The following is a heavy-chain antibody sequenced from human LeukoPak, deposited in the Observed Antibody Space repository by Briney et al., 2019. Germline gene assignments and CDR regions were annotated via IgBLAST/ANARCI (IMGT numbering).Heavy chain of an antibody. CDR1: GYTFTGYG. V-gene: IGHV1-18*01. Sequence: ASVKVSCKASGYTFTGYGISWVRQAPGQGLEWMGWISAYNGNTNYAQKLQGRVTMTTDTSTSTAYMELRSLRSDDTAVYYCARTHPLLTYDSSGYSTYWGQGTLVTVSS. D-gene: IGHD3-22*01. CDR2: ISAYNGNT. J-gene: IGHJ4*02. CDR3: ARTHPLLTYDSSGYSTY.